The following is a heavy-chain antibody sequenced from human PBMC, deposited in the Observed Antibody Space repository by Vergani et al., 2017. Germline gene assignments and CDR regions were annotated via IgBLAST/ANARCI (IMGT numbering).Heavy chain of an antibody. CDR2: IKSKTDGGTT. Sequence: EVQLVESGGGLVKPGGSLRLSCAASGFTFSNAWMSWVRQAPGKGLEWVGRIKSKTDGGTTDYAAPVKGRFTISRDDSKITLYLQMNSLKTEDTAVYYCTTKLAYCGGDCYSDTFDIWGQGTMVTVSS. V-gene: IGHV3-15*01. CDR1: GFTFSNAW. J-gene: IGHJ3*02. D-gene: IGHD2-21*02. CDR3: TTKLAYCGGDCYSDTFDI.